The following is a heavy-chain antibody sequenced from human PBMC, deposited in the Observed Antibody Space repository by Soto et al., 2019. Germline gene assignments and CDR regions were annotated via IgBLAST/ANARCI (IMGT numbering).Heavy chain of an antibody. CDR1: GYTLTELS. V-gene: IGHV1-24*01. CDR2: FDPEDGET. Sequence: ASVKVSCKVSGYTLTELSMHCVRQAPGKGLERMGGFDPEDGETIYAQKFQGRVTMTEDTSTDTAYMELSSLRSEDTAVYYCATGWLNMIVVVNDAFDIWGQGTMVTVSS. D-gene: IGHD3-22*01. J-gene: IGHJ3*02. CDR3: ATGWLNMIVVVNDAFDI.